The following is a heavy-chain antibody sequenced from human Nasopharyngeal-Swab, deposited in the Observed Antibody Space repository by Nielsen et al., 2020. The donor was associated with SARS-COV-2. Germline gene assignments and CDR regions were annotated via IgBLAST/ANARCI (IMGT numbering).Heavy chain of an antibody. V-gene: IGHV3-9*01. Sequence: SLKISCAASGFTFDDYAFHWVRQAPGKGLEWVSGISWNSGDIRYADSVKGRFTISRDNAKNSLYLQMSSLRADDTAFYHCARIGEYSSTWGGFDIWGQGTVVSVSS. CDR2: ISWNSGDI. J-gene: IGHJ3*02. CDR3: ARIGEYSSTWGGFDI. D-gene: IGHD6-13*01. CDR1: GFTFDDYA.